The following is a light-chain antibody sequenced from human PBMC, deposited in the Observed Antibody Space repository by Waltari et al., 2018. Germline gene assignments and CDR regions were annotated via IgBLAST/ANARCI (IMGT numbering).Light chain of an antibody. V-gene: IGLV8-61*01. CDR1: ACSVTHRNY. CDR3: MLYMGSGISV. Sequence: TVVTQGPSLSVSTGGTVTLTGCLQACSVTHRNYPSWYQKTPGHAPRMLIYSTITRPSGVPDRFSGSILGNKAAFTITGAKGDDESDYSCMLYMGSGISVFGGGTRLTVL. CDR2: STI. J-gene: IGLJ2*01.